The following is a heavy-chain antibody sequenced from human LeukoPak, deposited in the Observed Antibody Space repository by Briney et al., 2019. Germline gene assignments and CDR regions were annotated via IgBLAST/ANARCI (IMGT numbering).Heavy chain of an antibody. CDR2: IYPGDSDT. D-gene: IGHD3-22*01. V-gene: IGHV5-51*01. Sequence: GEPLKISCKGSGYSFTSYWIGWVRQVPGKGLEWMGIIYPGDSDTRYSPSFQGQVTISADKSISTAYPQWSSLKASDTAMYYCARRRYYDSSGYYAFDIWGQGTMVTVSS. CDR3: ARRRYYDSSGYYAFDI. J-gene: IGHJ3*02. CDR1: GYSFTSYW.